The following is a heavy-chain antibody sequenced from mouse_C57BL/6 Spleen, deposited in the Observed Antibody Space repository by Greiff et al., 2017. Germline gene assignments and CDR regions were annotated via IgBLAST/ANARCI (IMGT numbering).Heavy chain of an antibody. Sequence: QVQLQQPEAELVKPGASVKLSCKASGYTFTSYWMHWVKQRPGRGLEWIGRIDPNSGGTKYNEKFKSKATLTVDKPSSTAYMQLSSLTSEDSAVYYWARSHYDYDGDYYAMDYWGQGTSVTVSS. CDR2: IDPNSGGT. CDR1: GYTFTSYW. J-gene: IGHJ4*01. V-gene: IGHV1-72*01. D-gene: IGHD2-4*01. CDR3: ARSHYDYDGDYYAMDY.